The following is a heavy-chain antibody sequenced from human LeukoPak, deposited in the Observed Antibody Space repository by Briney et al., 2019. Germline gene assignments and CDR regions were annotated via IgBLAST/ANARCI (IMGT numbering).Heavy chain of an antibody. CDR3: AKPYSSSWTVFDY. CDR2: IYYSGNT. Sequence: KPSETLSLTCTVSGGSISSSSYYWGWIRQPPGKGLEWIGSIYYSGNTYYTPSLKSRVTISVDTSKTQYSMKLSSVTADDTAVYYCAKPYSSSWTVFDYWGQGTLVTVSS. V-gene: IGHV4-39*01. CDR1: GGSISSSSYY. J-gene: IGHJ4*02. D-gene: IGHD6-13*01.